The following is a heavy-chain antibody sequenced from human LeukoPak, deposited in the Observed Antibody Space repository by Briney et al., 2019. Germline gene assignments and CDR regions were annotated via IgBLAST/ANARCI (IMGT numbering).Heavy chain of an antibody. CDR2: IYSAGST. CDR3: ARNPYSSAWYAD. D-gene: IGHD6-19*01. Sequence: GGSMRLSSAASGFTASTNYMSWVRQAPGKGLEWVSLIYSAGSTYYADSVKGRFTISRDNSKNTLYLQMNSLRVEDTAVYYCARNPYSSAWYADWGQGTLVTVSS. CDR1: GFTASTNY. V-gene: IGHV3-66*01. J-gene: IGHJ4*02.